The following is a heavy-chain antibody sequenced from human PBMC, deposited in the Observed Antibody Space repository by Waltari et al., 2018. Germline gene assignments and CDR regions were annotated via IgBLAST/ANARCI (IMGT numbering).Heavy chain of an antibody. CDR3: AREPLADDAALDV. V-gene: IGHV4-59*01. Sequence: QVQLQESGPGLLKPSETLSLTCTVSGGSISSYYWSWIRQPPGKGLEWIGYIRYTGTTNYNPSLKSRVTISVDTSKEQFSLNLSSVTAADTAVYYCAREPLADDAALDVWGQGTTVTVSS. CDR1: GGSISSYY. J-gene: IGHJ6*02. D-gene: IGHD2-2*01. CDR2: IRYTGTT.